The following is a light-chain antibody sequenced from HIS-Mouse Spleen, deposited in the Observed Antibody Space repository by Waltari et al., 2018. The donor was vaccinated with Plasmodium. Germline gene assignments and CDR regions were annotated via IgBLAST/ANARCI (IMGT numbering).Light chain of an antibody. Sequence: SYELPPPPPVSVSPGHTARITCSGDALPKNYAYWYQQKSGQAPVLVIYEDSKRPSGIPERFSGSSSGTMATLTISGAQVEDEADYYCYSTDSSGNHRVFGGGTKLTVL. CDR2: EDS. J-gene: IGLJ3*02. V-gene: IGLV3-10*01. CDR3: YSTDSSGNHRV. CDR1: ALPKNY.